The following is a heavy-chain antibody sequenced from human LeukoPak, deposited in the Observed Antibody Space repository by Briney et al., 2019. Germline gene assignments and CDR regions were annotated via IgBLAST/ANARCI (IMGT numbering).Heavy chain of an antibody. Sequence: PSETLSLTCAVYGGSFSAYYWSWIRQPPGKGLEWIGYIYWSGRTHYNPSLKSRVTISVDTSKNEFSLNLNSVTAADTAVYYCARRPTNKGRRWLQFGGAFDYWGQGTLVTVSS. CDR2: IYWSGRT. V-gene: IGHV4-59*01. D-gene: IGHD5-24*01. CDR1: GGSFSAYY. CDR3: ARRPTNKGRRWLQFGGAFDY. J-gene: IGHJ4*02.